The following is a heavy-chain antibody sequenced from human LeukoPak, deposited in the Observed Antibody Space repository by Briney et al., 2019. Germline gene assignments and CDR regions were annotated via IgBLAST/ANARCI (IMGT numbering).Heavy chain of an antibody. J-gene: IGHJ5*02. CDR2: IYHSGST. CDR1: GGSISSGGYS. D-gene: IGHD6-19*01. V-gene: IGHV4-30-2*01. Sequence: SETLSLTCAVSGGSISSGGYSWSWIRQPPGKGLEWIGYIYHSGSTYYNPSLKSRVTISVDRSKNQFSLKLSSVTAADTAVYYCARHSSGWYQGWFDPWGQGTLVTVSS. CDR3: ARHSSGWYQGWFDP.